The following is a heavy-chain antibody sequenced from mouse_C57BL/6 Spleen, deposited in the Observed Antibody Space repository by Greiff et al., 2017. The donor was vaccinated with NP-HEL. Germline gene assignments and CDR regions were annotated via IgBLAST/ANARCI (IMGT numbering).Heavy chain of an antibody. CDR2: IDPETGGT. V-gene: IGHV1-15*01. J-gene: IGHJ1*03. Sequence: VQLQQSGAELVRPGASVTLSCKASGYTFTDYEMHWVKQTPVHGLEWIGAIDPETGGTAYNQKFKGKAILTADKSSSTAYMELRSLTSEVSAVYYCTSTPYYYGSSSWYFDVWGTGTTVTVSS. D-gene: IGHD1-1*01. CDR3: TSTPYYYGSSSWYFDV. CDR1: GYTFTDYE.